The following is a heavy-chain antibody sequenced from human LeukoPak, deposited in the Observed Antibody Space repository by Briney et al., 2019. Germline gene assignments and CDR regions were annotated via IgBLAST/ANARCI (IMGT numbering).Heavy chain of an antibody. CDR3: ARVGPPDYYDSSGYRTA. V-gene: IGHV4-61*02. CDR2: VYTSGST. D-gene: IGHD3-22*01. Sequence: PSQTLSLTCTVSGGSISSGSYYWSWIRQPAGKGLEWIGRVYTSGSTNYNPSLKSRVTISVDTSKNQFSLRLSSVTAADTAAYYCARVGPPDYYDSSGYRTAWGQGTLVTVSS. J-gene: IGHJ5*02. CDR1: GGSISSGSYY.